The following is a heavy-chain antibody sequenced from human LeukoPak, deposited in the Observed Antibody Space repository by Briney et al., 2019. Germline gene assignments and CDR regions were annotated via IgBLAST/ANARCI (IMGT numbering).Heavy chain of an antibody. D-gene: IGHD3-22*01. CDR3: AKVDDGTGYPQLPFDY. J-gene: IGHJ4*02. Sequence: PGGSLRLSCAASGFTFSNYAVSWVRQAPGKGLEWVSAISGSVRGSGGNTYYADSVKGRFTISRDNSKNTLFLQMNSLRAEDTAVYYCAKVDDGTGYPQLPFDYWGQGTLVTVSS. CDR2: ISGSVRGSGGNT. V-gene: IGHV3-23*01. CDR1: GFTFSNYA.